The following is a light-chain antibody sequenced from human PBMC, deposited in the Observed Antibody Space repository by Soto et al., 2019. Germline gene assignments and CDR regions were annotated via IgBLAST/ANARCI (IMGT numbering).Light chain of an antibody. J-gene: IGKJ5*01. Sequence: EIVLTQSPGTLSLSPGDRATLSCRASQSVKNNYLVWYQQKVGQAPRLPMSGASSRATGIPDRFSGSGSGTDFTLTISRLEPEDFAVYYCQQYGSSPTFGQGTRLEIK. CDR1: QSVKNNY. CDR3: QQYGSSPT. V-gene: IGKV3-20*01. CDR2: GAS.